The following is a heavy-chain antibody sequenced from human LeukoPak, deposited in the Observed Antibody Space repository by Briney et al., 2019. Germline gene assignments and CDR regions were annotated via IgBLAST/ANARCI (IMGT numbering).Heavy chain of an antibody. CDR3: ARGLYYYDSSGYYYSGGDY. V-gene: IGHV1-69*13. D-gene: IGHD3-22*01. CDR1: GGTFSSYA. J-gene: IGHJ4*02. Sequence: SVKVSCKASGGTFSSYAISWVRQAPGQGLEWMGGIIPIFGTANYAQKFQGRVTITADESTSTAYMELSSLRSEDTAVYYCARGLYYYDSSGYYYSGGDYWGQGTLATVSS. CDR2: IIPIFGTA.